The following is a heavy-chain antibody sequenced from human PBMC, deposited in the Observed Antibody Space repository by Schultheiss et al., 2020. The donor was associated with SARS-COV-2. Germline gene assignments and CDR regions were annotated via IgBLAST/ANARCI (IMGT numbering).Heavy chain of an antibody. D-gene: IGHD6-13*01. CDR3: ARLDIGSPPDY. CDR1: RGSITGGNYY. V-gene: IGHV4-61*05. Sequence: SVTLSLTCTVSRGSITGGNYYWSWIRQSPGKGLEWFGYIYYTGSTNYNPSLKSRVTVSAGKSKNQFSLMLSSVTAADTAVYYCARLDIGSPPDYWGQGTLVTVSS. CDR2: IYYTGST. J-gene: IGHJ4*02.